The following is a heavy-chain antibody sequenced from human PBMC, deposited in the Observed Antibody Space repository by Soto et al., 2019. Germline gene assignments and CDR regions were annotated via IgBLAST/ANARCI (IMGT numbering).Heavy chain of an antibody. CDR2: IIPILGIA. V-gene: IGHV1-69*04. D-gene: IGHD3-3*01. J-gene: IGHJ6*03. Sequence: SVKVSSKASGGTFSSYTLSCVRQAPGQGLEWMGRIIPILGIANYAQKFQGRVTITADKSTSTAYMELSSLRSEDTAVYYCARDRIFGVVIGLGYYYMDVWGKGTTVTVSS. CDR3: ARDRIFGVVIGLGYYYMDV. CDR1: GGTFSSYT.